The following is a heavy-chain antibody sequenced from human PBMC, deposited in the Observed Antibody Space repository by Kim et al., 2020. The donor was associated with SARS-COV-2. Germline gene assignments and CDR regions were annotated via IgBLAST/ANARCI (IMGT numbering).Heavy chain of an antibody. Sequence: GSVKGRFTISRESAKNSLVLQKNSLRAEDTAVYYCARGRDVDWLLPDFDYWGQGTLVAVSS. V-gene: IGHV3-21*06. CDR3: ARGRDVDWLLPDFDY. D-gene: IGHD3-9*01. J-gene: IGHJ4*02.